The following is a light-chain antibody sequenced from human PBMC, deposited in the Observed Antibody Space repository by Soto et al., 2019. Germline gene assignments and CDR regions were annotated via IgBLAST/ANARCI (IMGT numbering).Light chain of an antibody. CDR3: QQDSSWPLT. V-gene: IGKV3-15*01. CDR1: QSVSSSY. Sequence: DIVLTQSPANLSLSPGERATLSCRASQSVSSSYLAWYQQKPGQAPRLLIYGASIRATGVPATFSGSGSGTEFTLSISSLQSEHLGVYYCQQDSSWPLTFGGGTKVDI. CDR2: GAS. J-gene: IGKJ4*01.